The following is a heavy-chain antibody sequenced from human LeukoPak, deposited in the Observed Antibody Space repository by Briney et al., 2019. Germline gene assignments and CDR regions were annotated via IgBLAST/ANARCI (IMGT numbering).Heavy chain of an antibody. J-gene: IGHJ4*02. CDR3: ASSWTIAVAGRKYYFQY. Sequence: QSGGSLRLSCAASGFTFSDYAMNWVRQAPGKGLEWVSTISQGTYYVDSVKGRFTISRDNSKNTLYLQMHSLRAEDTAVYYCASSWTIAVAGRKYYFQYWGQGTLVTVSS. V-gene: IGHV3-23*01. D-gene: IGHD6-19*01. CDR1: GFTFSDYA. CDR2: ISQGT.